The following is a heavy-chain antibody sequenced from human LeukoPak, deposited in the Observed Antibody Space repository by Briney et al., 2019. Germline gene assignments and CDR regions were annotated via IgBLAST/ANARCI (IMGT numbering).Heavy chain of an antibody. CDR3: ARLAPGSGYFDY. Sequence: SETLSLTCTVSGGSFTNSSYYWGWIHLPPGKGLEWIGSIYYSGNTYYNPSLRSRGTISVDTSKNQFSLKLSSVTAADTAVYYCARLAPGSGYFDYWGQGTLVTVSS. CDR2: IYYSGNT. J-gene: IGHJ4*02. V-gene: IGHV4-39*01. D-gene: IGHD6-19*01. CDR1: GGSFTNSSYY.